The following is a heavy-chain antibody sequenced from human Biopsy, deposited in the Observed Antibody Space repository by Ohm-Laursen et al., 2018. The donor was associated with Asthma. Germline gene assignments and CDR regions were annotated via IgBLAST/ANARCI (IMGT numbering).Heavy chain of an antibody. J-gene: IGHJ4*02. D-gene: IGHD2-2*01. CDR2: INSVFGTT. V-gene: IGHV1-69*01. CDR1: GGTFNTYV. Sequence: VSSVKVSCKSLGGTFNTYVIGWVRQAPGQGLEWMGGINSVFGTTTYPQKFQDRVTITADDSTSTVYMELSSLRSEETAVYYCARKAGSCISRTCYSLDFWGQGTLVTVSS. CDR3: ARKAGSCISRTCYSLDF.